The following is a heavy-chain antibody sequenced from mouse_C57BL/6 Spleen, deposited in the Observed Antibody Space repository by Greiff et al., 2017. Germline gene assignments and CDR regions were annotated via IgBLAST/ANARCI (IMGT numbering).Heavy chain of an antibody. J-gene: IGHJ4*01. Sequence: EVQLQQSGPELVKPGASVKISCKASGYTFTDYYMHWVKQSPGQSLEWIGDINPNNGSTSYNQKFKGKATLTVDKSSSTAYMELSSLTSEDSAVYYGARDYGSRRGYARDYWGQGTSGTGSS. D-gene: IGHD1-1*01. V-gene: IGHV1-26*01. CDR1: GYTFTDYY. CDR3: ARDYGSRRGYARDY. CDR2: INPNNGST.